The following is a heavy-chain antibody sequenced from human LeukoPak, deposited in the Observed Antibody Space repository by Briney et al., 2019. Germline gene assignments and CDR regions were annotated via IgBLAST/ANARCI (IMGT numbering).Heavy chain of an antibody. V-gene: IGHV3-23*01. CDR2: FTGSGGST. CDR1: GFTFSSYS. D-gene: IGHD6-19*01. CDR3: AKARGSGYYSSFDL. Sequence: PGGSLRLSCAASGFTFSSYSMNWVRQAPGKGLEWVSAFTGSGGSTYYADSVKGRFTISRDNSKNTLFLQMNSLRAEDTAVYYCAKARGSGYYSSFDLWGRGTLVTVSS. J-gene: IGHJ2*01.